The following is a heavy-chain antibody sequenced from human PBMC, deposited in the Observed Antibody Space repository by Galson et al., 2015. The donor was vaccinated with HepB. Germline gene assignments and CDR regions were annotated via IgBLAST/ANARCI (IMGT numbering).Heavy chain of an antibody. CDR3: ARDTGEEWELLPYYYYYYYMDV. J-gene: IGHJ6*03. V-gene: IGHV3-21*01. Sequence: SLRLSCAASGFTFSSYSMNWVRQAPGKGLEWVSSISSSSSYIYYADSVKGRFTISRDNAKNSLYLQMNSLRAEDTAVYYCARDTGEEWELLPYYYYYYYMDVWGKGTTVTVSS. CDR2: ISSSSSYI. D-gene: IGHD1-26*01. CDR1: GFTFSSYS.